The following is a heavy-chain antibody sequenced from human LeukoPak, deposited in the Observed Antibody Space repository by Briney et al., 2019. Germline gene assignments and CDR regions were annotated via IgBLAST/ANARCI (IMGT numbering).Heavy chain of an antibody. CDR3: ARRIAAAGTKGPNNWFDP. CDR2: MNPNSGNT. D-gene: IGHD6-13*01. V-gene: IGHV1-8*01. CDR1: GYTFTSYD. J-gene: IGHJ5*02. Sequence: ASVKVSCKASGYTFTSYDINWVRQATGQGLEWMGGMNPNSGNTGYAQKFQGRVTMTRDTSTSTVYMELSSLRSEDTAVYYCARRIAAAGTKGPNNWFDPWGQGTLVTVSS.